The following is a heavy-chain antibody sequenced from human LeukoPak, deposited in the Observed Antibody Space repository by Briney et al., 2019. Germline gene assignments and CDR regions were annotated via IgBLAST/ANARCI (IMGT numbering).Heavy chain of an antibody. D-gene: IGHD5-24*01. J-gene: IGHJ4*02. CDR2: INWNCGRT. CDR3: ARDRSYNKGFDY. CDR1: VFTFDDYG. V-gene: IGHV3-20*03. Sequence: GGSLRLSSAASVFTFDDYGMSWVRHAPRKGLGCVSGINWNCGRTGYADSVKGRFTISRENAKNSLYLQMNSLRAEDTAVYYCARDRSYNKGFDYWGQGTLVTVSS.